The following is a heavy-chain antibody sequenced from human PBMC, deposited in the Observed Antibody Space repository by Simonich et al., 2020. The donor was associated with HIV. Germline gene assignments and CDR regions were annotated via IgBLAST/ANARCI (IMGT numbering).Heavy chain of an antibody. CDR3: ATTGHYDSSTYFYYYYYMDV. V-gene: IGHV1-69*09. CDR2: IILLLNIP. Sequence: QVQLVQSGAEGKKPGSSVKVSCKASGGALSSYFISWGGQAPGQGLEWMVGIILLLNIPKDARRLQGRFTINADKSTSTAYMELSSLRSEDTAVYYCATTGHYDSSTYFYYYYYMDVWGKGTTVTVSS. J-gene: IGHJ6*03. D-gene: IGHD3-22*01. CDR1: GGALSSYF.